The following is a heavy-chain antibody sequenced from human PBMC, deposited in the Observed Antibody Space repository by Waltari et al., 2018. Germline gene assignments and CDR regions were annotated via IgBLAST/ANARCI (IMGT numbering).Heavy chain of an antibody. D-gene: IGHD3-22*01. CDR3: VRDSSGTY. J-gene: IGHJ4*02. CDR1: GFTFSSHW. V-gene: IGHV3-74*01. Sequence: EVQLVESGGGLVQPGGSLRLSCAASGFTFSSHWMYWVRQTPGKGLVWVSGIESDGSSTSYADSVKGRVTISRDNAKNTLYLQMNSLRAEDTAVYYCVRDSSGTYWGQGTQVTVSS. CDR2: IESDGSST.